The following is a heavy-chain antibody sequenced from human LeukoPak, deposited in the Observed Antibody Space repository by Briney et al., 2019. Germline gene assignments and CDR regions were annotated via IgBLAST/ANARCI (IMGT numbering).Heavy chain of an antibody. CDR3: ARVGGDLVVGATDY. Sequence: PGGSLRLSCAASGFTFSSYWMHWVRQAPGKGLEWVSYISSSGSTIYYADSVKGRFTISRDNAKNSLYLQMNSLRAEDTAVYYCARVGGDLVVGATDYWGQGTLVTVSS. CDR2: ISSSGSTI. J-gene: IGHJ4*02. D-gene: IGHD1-26*01. CDR1: GFTFSSYW. V-gene: IGHV3-48*04.